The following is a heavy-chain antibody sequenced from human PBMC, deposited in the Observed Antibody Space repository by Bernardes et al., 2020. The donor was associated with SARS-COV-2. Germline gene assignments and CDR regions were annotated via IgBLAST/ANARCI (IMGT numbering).Heavy chain of an antibody. D-gene: IGHD3-3*01. Sequence: SETLSLTCSVSGDSINSGVYFWIWMRQLPGKGLEWIGTIEYGGTTDYNPSLTRRLTISMDTSTNQFSLRLTSVTAADTAVYYCARRRKYELWSGYPGWFDPWGQGARVIVSS. CDR2: IEYGGTT. V-gene: IGHV4-31*03. J-gene: IGHJ5*02. CDR3: ARRRKYELWSGYPGWFDP. CDR1: GDSINSGVYF.